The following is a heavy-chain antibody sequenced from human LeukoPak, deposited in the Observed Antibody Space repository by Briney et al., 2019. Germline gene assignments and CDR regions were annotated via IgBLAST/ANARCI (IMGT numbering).Heavy chain of an antibody. CDR2: ISSDGSDK. CDR3: AKVAEPFIAAAVDFDY. V-gene: IGHV3-30*07. CDR1: GFTFSIHA. D-gene: IGHD6-13*01. Sequence: PGRSLRLSCAASGFTFSIHAMHWVRQAPGKGLEWVAVISSDGSDKYYADSVKGRFTISRDNSKNTLYLQMNSLRAEDTAVYYCAKVAEPFIAAAVDFDYWGQGTLVTVSS. J-gene: IGHJ4*02.